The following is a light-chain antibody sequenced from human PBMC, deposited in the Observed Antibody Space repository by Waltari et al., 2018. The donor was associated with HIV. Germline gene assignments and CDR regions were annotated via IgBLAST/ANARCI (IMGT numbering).Light chain of an antibody. CDR2: SVS. Sequence: IQLTQSPSFLSASVGESLTITCRATQGVGSYLAWYQQKPGKAPNLLIYSVSVLQTGVPSRFSGSGSGTEFTLTISGLQPEDFATYYCQQLKTYPLSFGGGTKVEIK. CDR3: QQLKTYPLS. V-gene: IGKV1-9*01. J-gene: IGKJ4*01. CDR1: QGVGSY.